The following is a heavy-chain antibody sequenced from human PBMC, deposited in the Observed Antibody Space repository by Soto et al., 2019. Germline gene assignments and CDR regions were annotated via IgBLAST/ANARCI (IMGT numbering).Heavy chain of an antibody. CDR2: IKQDGSEK. CDR1: GFTFSSYW. CDR3: ARDLWFGELGGPYFDY. J-gene: IGHJ4*02. Sequence: GGSLRLSCAASGFTFSSYWMSWVRQAPGKGLEWVANIKQDGSEKYYVDSVKGRFTISRDNAKNSLYLQMNSLRAEDTAVYYCARDLWFGELGGPYFDYWGQGTLVTVSS. D-gene: IGHD3-10*01. V-gene: IGHV3-7*01.